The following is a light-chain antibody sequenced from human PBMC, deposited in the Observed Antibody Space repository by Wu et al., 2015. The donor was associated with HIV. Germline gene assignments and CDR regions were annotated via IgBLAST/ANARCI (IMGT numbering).Light chain of an antibody. CDR2: SAS. V-gene: IGKV3-20*01. J-gene: IGKJ1*01. CDR1: QTIARSH. CDR3: QQYKNWPLWT. Sequence: EFVLTQSPGTLSLSPGERATLSCKASQTIARSHLAWYQQKPGQPPRLLIYSASSRAPGIPDRFSGSGSRTDFTLTISRLEPEDFGVYYCQQYKNWPLWTFGQGTKVEIK.